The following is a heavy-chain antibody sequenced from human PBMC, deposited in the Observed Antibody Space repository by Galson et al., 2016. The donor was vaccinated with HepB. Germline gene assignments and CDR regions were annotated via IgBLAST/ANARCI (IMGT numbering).Heavy chain of an antibody. Sequence: SLRLSCAASGFNFRRYGMHWVRRTPGKGLEWVAGLWYDGSHKNYADSVKGRFTISRDDSKNTLYLQMNSLRAEDTALYYCARDPSGLGAIFGVVKPPDYWGQGSLVTVSS. D-gene: IGHD3-3*01. CDR1: GFNFRRYG. J-gene: IGHJ4*02. CDR3: ARDPSGLGAIFGVVKPPDY. V-gene: IGHV3-33*01. CDR2: LWYDGSHK.